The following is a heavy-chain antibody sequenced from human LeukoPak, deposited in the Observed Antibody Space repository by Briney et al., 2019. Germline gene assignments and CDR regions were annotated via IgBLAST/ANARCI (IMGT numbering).Heavy chain of an antibody. D-gene: IGHD6-19*01. Sequence: PSETLSLTCSASGASTSGRYWSWIRQSPGRTLEWIGHIYNGRNTKYNPSLTSRVTISVDTSKNQFSLRMTSVTAADTAIYYCAQTTGWPGFDFWGPGALVTVSS. CDR1: GASTSGRY. J-gene: IGHJ4*02. CDR3: AQTTGWPGFDF. V-gene: IGHV4-59*08. CDR2: IYNGRNT.